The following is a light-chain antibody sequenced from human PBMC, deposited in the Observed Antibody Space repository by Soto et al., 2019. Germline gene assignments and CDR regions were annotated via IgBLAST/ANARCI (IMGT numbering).Light chain of an antibody. Sequence: EIVLTQSPATLSLSPGERATLSCRASQSVSSHLAWYQQKRGQAPRLLIYDASSRASGIPARFSGSGSGTDFTLTISSLEPEDFAVYYCQQGGNWPLTFGQGTRLEIK. CDR3: QQGGNWPLT. V-gene: IGKV3-11*01. J-gene: IGKJ5*01. CDR2: DAS. CDR1: QSVSSH.